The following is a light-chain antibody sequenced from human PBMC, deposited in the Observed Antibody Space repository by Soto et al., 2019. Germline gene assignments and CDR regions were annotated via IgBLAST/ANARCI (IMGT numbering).Light chain of an antibody. CDR1: SSDIGYYNY. CDR3: CSYAGNSVV. CDR2: EVN. J-gene: IGLJ2*01. V-gene: IGLV2-11*01. Sequence: ALTQPRSVSGSPGQSVTISCTGTSSDIGYYNYVSWYQQHPGKAPKLIIYEVNQRPSGVPDRFFGSKSGNTASLIISGLQAEDEADYYCCSYAGNSVVFGGGTKLTVL.